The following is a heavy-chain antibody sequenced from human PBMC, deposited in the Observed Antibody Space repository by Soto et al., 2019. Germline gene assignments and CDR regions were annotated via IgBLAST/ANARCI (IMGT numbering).Heavy chain of an antibody. CDR3: AKDMSRVVVTHIDY. V-gene: IGHV3-9*01. J-gene: IGHJ4*02. CDR1: GFTFDDYA. D-gene: IGHD3-22*01. Sequence: GGSLRLSCAASGFTFDDYAMHWGRQAPGKGLEWVSGISWNSGSIGYADSVRGRFTISRDNAKNSLYLQMNSLRAEDTALYYCAKDMSRVVVTHIDYWGQGTLVTVSS. CDR2: ISWNSGSI.